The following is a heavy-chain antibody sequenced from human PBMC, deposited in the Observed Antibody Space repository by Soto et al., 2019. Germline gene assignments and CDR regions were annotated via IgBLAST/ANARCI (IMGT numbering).Heavy chain of an antibody. Sequence: ASVKVSCKASGSTFTSYYMHWVRQAPGQGLEWMGIINPSGGSTSYAQKFQGRVTMTRDTSTSTVYMELSSLRSEDTAVYYCARARGAKPLGYCSGGSCRNDAFDIWXQGTMVTVS. CDR2: INPSGGST. D-gene: IGHD2-15*01. J-gene: IGHJ3*02. CDR3: ARARGAKPLGYCSGGSCRNDAFDI. CDR1: GSTFTSYY. V-gene: IGHV1-46*03.